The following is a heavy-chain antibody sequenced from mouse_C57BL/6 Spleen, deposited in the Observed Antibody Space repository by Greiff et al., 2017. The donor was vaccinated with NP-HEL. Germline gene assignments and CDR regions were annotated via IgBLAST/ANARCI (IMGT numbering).Heavy chain of an antibody. Sequence: DVQLVESGGGLVQPGGSLKLSCAASGFTFSDYYMYWVRQTPEKRLEWVAYISNGGGSTYYPDTVKGRFTISRDNAKNTLYLQMSRLKSEDTAMYYCARHTVAFDYWGQGTTLTVSS. CDR2: ISNGGGST. CDR3: ARHTVAFDY. CDR1: GFTFSDYY. J-gene: IGHJ2*01. D-gene: IGHD1-1*01. V-gene: IGHV5-12*01.